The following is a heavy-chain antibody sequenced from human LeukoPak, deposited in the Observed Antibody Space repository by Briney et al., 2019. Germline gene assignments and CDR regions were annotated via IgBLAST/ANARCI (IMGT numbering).Heavy chain of an antibody. CDR2: IRSEPKSYTT. CDR3: IHHDSGDPYTNDY. D-gene: IGHD3-10*01. J-gene: IGHJ4*02. V-gene: IGHV3-73*01. CDR1: GFTFSGFY. Sequence: GGSLRLSCAASGFTFSGFYMHWVRQASGKGLEWVGLIRSEPKSYTTVYAASVQGRFTISRDDSKNTAYLQMNSLKTEDTAVYYCIHHDSGDPYTNDYWGQGTLVTVSS.